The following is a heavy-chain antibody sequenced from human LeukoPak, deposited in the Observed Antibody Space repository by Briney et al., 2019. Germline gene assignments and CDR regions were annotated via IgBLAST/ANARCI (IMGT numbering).Heavy chain of an antibody. V-gene: IGHV4-4*07. CDR1: GGSISSYY. CDR2: IYTSGST. J-gene: IGHJ6*03. Sequence: PSETLSLTCTVSGGSISSYYWSWIRQPAGKGLEWIGRIYTSGSTNYNPSLKSRVTMSVDTSKKQFSLKLSSVTAVDSAVYYCARESHNSSGWYYYYYSYMDVWGKGTTVTVSS. D-gene: IGHD6-19*01. CDR3: ARESHNSSGWYYYYYSYMDV.